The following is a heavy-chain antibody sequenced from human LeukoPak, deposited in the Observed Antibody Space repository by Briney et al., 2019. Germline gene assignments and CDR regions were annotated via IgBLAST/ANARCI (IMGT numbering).Heavy chain of an antibody. Sequence: PSETLSLTCTVSGGSISSYHWSWIRQPPGKGLQWIGFIYSSGSTNYNPSLKSRVTISLDTSKNQFSLRVSSVTSADTAVYYCARGNSGYDYAFDIWGRGTMVTVSS. CDR1: GGSISSYH. V-gene: IGHV4-59*01. D-gene: IGHD5-12*01. CDR3: ARGNSGYDYAFDI. J-gene: IGHJ3*02. CDR2: IYSSGST.